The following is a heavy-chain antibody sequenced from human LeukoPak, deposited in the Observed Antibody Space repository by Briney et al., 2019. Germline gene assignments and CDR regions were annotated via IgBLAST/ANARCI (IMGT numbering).Heavy chain of an antibody. Sequence: GGSLRLSCAASGFIFSNYNMNWVRQTPGKGLEWLSYISSSSGTIYYADSVKGRFTISGDNVKNSLYLQMNSLRAEDTAVYYCARALGYSYGYAVDYWGQGTLVTVSS. J-gene: IGHJ4*02. CDR3: ARALGYSYGYAVDY. CDR2: ISSSSGTI. D-gene: IGHD5-18*01. V-gene: IGHV3-48*01. CDR1: GFIFSNYN.